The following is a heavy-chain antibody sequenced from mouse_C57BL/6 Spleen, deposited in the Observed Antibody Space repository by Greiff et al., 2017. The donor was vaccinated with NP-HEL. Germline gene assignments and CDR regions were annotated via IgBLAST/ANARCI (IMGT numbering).Heavy chain of an antibody. CDR3: ARAYDYDGFAY. Sequence: EVKLVESGGGLVQPGGSLCLSCAASGFTFTDYYMSWVRQPPGKALAWLGFIRNKANGYTTEYSASVKGRFTISRDNSQSILYLQMNALRAEDSATYYCARAYDYDGFAYWGQGTLVTVSA. CDR1: GFTFTDYY. J-gene: IGHJ3*01. D-gene: IGHD2-4*01. V-gene: IGHV7-3*01. CDR2: IRNKANGYTT.